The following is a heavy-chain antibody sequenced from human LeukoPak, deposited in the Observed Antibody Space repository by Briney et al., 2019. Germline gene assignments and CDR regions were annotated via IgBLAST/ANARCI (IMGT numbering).Heavy chain of an antibody. V-gene: IGHV3-7*01. CDR3: ARDREEMVRAPYGFNI. J-gene: IGHJ3*02. CDR1: GFTFSRYW. D-gene: IGHD3-10*01. CDR2: IKQDGSEK. Sequence: GGSLRLSCAASGFTFSRYWMSWVRQAPGKGLEGVANIKQDGSEKYYVDSVKGRSTIYRDNAKNSLYLQMNSLRTEDTAVYFCARDREEMVRAPYGFNIWGQGTRVTVS.